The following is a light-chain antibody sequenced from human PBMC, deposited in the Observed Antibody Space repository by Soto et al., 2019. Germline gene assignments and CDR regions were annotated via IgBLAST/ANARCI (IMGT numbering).Light chain of an antibody. CDR2: EVR. Sequence: QSALTQPASVSGSPGQSITISCSGSSGDIGGYNFVSWYQHLPGKAPKLIIFEVRFRPSGVSNRFSGSKSGDTASLTISKLLPEDEAEYYCSSYTCTGTLIVFGGGTKVTVL. CDR1: SGDIGGYNF. V-gene: IGLV2-14*01. CDR3: SSYTCTGTLIV. J-gene: IGLJ2*01.